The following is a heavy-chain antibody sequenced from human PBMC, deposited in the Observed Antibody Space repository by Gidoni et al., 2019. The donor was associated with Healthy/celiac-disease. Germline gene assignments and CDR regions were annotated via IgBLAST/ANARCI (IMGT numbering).Heavy chain of an antibody. CDR2: IKQDGSEK. CDR1: GFTFSSYW. V-gene: IGHV3-7*03. Sequence: EVQLVESGGGLVQPGGSLRLSCAASGFTFSSYWMSWVRQAPGKGLEWVANIKQDGSEKYYVDSVKGRFTISRDNAKNSLYLQMNSLRAEDTAVYYCATTPYSSSLSYYYYGMDVWGQGTTVTVSS. D-gene: IGHD6-13*01. CDR3: ATTPYSSSLSYYYYGMDV. J-gene: IGHJ6*02.